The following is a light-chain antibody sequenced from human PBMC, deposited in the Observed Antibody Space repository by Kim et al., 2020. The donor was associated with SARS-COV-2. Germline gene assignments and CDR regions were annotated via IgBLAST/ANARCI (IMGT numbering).Light chain of an antibody. V-gene: IGKV3-20*01. Sequence: SPGDRATLSCRASQSISNSYITWYRQRPGQSPSLLIYGASSRAAGIPDRFSGSGYGTDFSLTISRLEPEDFAVYYCQQYGSSLFTFGQGTKLDIK. CDR1: QSISNSY. CDR3: QQYGSSLFT. J-gene: IGKJ1*01. CDR2: GAS.